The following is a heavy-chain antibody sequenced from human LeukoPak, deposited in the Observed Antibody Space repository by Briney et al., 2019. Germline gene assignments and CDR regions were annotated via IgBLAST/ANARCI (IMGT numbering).Heavy chain of an antibody. CDR1: GCSFTNYW. CDR2: IYPGDSGT. D-gene: IGHD3-10*01. CDR3: ARYYNAGWNDYFDY. V-gene: IGHV5-51*01. Sequence: PGESLKISCKGSGCSFTNYWIGWVRQMPGKGLEWMGIIYPGDSGTRYSPSFQGQVTISDDKSISTAYLQWSSLKASVTAMYYCARYYNAGWNDYFDYWGQGTLVTVSS. J-gene: IGHJ4*02.